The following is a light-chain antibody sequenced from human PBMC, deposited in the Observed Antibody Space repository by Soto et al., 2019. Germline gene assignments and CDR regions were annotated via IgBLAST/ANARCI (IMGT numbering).Light chain of an antibody. CDR3: LLSYSGALFV. Sequence: QAVVTQEPSLTVSPGGTVTLTCGSSTGAVTSGHYPYWFQQKPGQAPRTLIYDTSNKHSWTPARFSGSVLGGKAALTLSGAQPEDEAEYYCLLSYSGALFVFGTGTKVTVL. V-gene: IGLV7-46*01. CDR2: DTS. CDR1: TGAVTSGHY. J-gene: IGLJ1*01.